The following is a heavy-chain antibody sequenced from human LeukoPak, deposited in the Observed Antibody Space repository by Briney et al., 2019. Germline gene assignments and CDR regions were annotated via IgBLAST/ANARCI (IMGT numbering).Heavy chain of an antibody. Sequence: GGSLRLSCAASGFTFSSYGMHWVRQAPGKGLEWVAVISYDGSNKYYADSVKGRFTISRDNSKNTMYLQMGSLRPEDMGVYCCARAFRPASDPHDFYDFWGRGTTVTVSS. J-gene: IGHJ3*01. CDR2: ISYDGSNK. CDR3: ARAFRPASDPHDFYDF. CDR1: GFTFSSYG. D-gene: IGHD3/OR15-3a*01. V-gene: IGHV3-30*03.